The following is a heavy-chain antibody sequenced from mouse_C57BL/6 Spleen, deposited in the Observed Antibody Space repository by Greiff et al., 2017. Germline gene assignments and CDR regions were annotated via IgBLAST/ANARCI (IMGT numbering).Heavy chain of an antibody. J-gene: IGHJ2*01. Sequence: VQLQQSGPELVKPGASVKISCKASGYTFTDYYMNWVKQSHGKSLEWIGDINPNNGGTSYNQKFKGKATLTVDQSASTAYMELRSLTSEDSAVYYCARSYYKYFDYWGQGTTRTGAS. D-gene: IGHD2-12*01. V-gene: IGHV1-26*01. CDR2: INPNNGGT. CDR3: ARSYYKYFDY. CDR1: GYTFTDYY.